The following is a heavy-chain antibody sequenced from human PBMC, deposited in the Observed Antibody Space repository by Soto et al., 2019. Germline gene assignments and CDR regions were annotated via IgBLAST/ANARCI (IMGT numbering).Heavy chain of an antibody. CDR2: IYYSGST. D-gene: IGHD2-15*01. CDR1: GGSVSSGSYY. J-gene: IGHJ4*02. V-gene: IGHV4-61*01. Sequence: SETLSLTCTVSGGSVSSGSYYWSWIRQPPGKGPEWIGYIYYSGSTNYNPSLKSRVTISVDTSKNQFSLKLSSVTAADTAVYYCASKASGGFDYWGQGTLVTVSS. CDR3: ASKASGGFDY.